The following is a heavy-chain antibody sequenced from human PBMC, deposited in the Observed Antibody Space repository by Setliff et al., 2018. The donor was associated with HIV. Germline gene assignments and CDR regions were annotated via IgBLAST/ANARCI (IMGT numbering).Heavy chain of an antibody. V-gene: IGHV1-2*06. D-gene: IGHD2-15*01. Sequence: GASVKVSCKALTFLVTGYNIHWVRLAPGHGPKWLGRINPNNGGTDYAQKFQGRVTMSLDTSTNTVYLELKGLTSDDTAVYYCAKPRIFDSFDVWGPGTVVTVSS. CDR3: AKPRIFDSFDV. J-gene: IGHJ3*01. CDR1: TFLVTGYN. CDR2: INPNNGGT.